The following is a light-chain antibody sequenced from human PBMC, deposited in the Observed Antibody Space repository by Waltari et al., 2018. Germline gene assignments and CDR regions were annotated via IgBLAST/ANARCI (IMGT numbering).Light chain of an antibody. CDR3: QHYVRLPAT. J-gene: IGKJ1*01. V-gene: IGKV3-20*01. CDR1: QSVRTY. Sequence: EIVLTQSPGTLSLSPGERVTLSCSASQSVRTYLAWYQQRPGQAPRPLLYHASTRSTGIPDRFSGSGSGTDFSLTISRLEPEDFAVYYCQHYVRLPATFGQGTRVEIK. CDR2: HAS.